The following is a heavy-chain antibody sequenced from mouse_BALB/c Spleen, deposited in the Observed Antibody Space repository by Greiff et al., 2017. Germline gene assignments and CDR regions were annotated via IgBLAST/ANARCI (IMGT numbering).Heavy chain of an antibody. V-gene: IGHV1-54*01. CDR1: GYAFTNYL. J-gene: IGHJ4*01. CDR2: INPGSGGT. CDR3: ARWRVERYYYALDY. D-gene: IGHD1-1*02. Sequence: QVQLQQSGAELVRPGTSVKVSCKASGYAFTNYLIEWVKQRPGQGLEWIGVINPGSGGTNYNEKFKGKATLTADKSSSTVYMQLSSLTSDDSAVYFCARWRVERYYYALDYWGQGTSVTVSA.